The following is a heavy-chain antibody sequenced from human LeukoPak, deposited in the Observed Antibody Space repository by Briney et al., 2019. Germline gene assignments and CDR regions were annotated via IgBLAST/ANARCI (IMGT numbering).Heavy chain of an antibody. CDR2: IYYDGSP. CDR1: RGSISTYY. Sequence: PSETLSLTCPVSRGSISTYYWSSIRKPPGKGMEWIGYIYYDGSPKYHPSLKSRVTISVDTSKNQFSLKLSSVAAADTAVYYCARVGRGPVDLWGQGTLVTVSS. CDR3: ARVGRGPVDL. V-gene: IGHV4-59*01. J-gene: IGHJ5*02. D-gene: IGHD2-15*01.